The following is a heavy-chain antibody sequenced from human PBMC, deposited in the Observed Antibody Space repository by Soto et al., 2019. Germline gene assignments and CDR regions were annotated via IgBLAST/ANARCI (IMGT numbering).Heavy chain of an antibody. CDR3: AKEPGSEFGDDCDN. J-gene: IGHJ4*02. Sequence: EVQLLESGGALVQPGGSLRLSCAASQFTFSNYAMSWVRQPPGKGLEWVSGISGSGINTYYADSVKGRFTISRDNPKNTLYLQLRSLGAEDTAVYYCAKEPGSEFGDDCDNWGQGTLFTVSS. V-gene: IGHV3-23*01. D-gene: IGHD4-17*01. CDR2: ISGSGINT. CDR1: QFTFSNYA.